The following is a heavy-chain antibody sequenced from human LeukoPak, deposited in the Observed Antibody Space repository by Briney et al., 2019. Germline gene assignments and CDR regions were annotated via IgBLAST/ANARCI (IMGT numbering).Heavy chain of an antibody. Sequence: SVKVSCKASGGTFSSYAISWVRQAPGQGLEWMGGIIPIFGTANYAQKFQGRVTITTDESTSTAYMELGSLRSEDTAVYYCARDRQHYYDSSVHDAFDIWGQGTMVTVSS. CDR2: IIPIFGTA. D-gene: IGHD3-22*01. J-gene: IGHJ3*02. CDR3: ARDRQHYYDSSVHDAFDI. CDR1: GGTFSSYA. V-gene: IGHV1-69*05.